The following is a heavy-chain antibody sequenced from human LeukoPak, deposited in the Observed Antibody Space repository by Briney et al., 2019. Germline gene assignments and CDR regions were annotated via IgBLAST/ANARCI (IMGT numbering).Heavy chain of an antibody. CDR1: GFARSS. V-gene: IGHV3-48*03. CDR2: ISGSDGST. D-gene: IGHD3/OR15-3a*01. Sequence: GGSLRLSCAASGFARSSMNWVRQAPGKGLEWISYISGSDGSTYHGDSVKGRFTISRDSAKTSLYLQMNALRAEDTAIYYCVREISSGLTFDIWGQGTTVTVSS. CDR3: VREISSGLTFDI. J-gene: IGHJ3*02.